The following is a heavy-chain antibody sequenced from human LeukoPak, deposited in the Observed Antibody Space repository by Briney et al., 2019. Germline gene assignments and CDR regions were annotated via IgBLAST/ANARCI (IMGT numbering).Heavy chain of an antibody. CDR3: ARESYGESYYYYYYMDV. J-gene: IGHJ6*03. D-gene: IGHD4-17*01. Sequence: SETLSLTCTVSGGSISSYYWSWIRQPPGKGLEWIGYIYYSGSTNYNPSLKSRVTISVDTSKNQFSLKLSSVTAAGTAVYYCARESYGESYYYYYYMDVWGKGTTVTISS. CDR1: GGSISSYY. V-gene: IGHV4-59*12. CDR2: IYYSGST.